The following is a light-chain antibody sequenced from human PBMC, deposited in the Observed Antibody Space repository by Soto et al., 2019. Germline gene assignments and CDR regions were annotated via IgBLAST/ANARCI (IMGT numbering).Light chain of an antibody. V-gene: IGKV3-11*01. CDR1: QSVSSY. CDR3: QQRSNWPGT. Sequence: EIVLTQSRATLSLSPGERATLSCRASQSVSSYLAWYQQKPGQAPRLLIYDASNRATGIPARFSGSGSGTDFTLTISSLEPVDFAVYYCQQRSNWPGTFGQGTKVEIK. J-gene: IGKJ1*01. CDR2: DAS.